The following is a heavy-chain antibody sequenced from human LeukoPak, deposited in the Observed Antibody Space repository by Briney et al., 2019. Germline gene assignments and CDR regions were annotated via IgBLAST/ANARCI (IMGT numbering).Heavy chain of an antibody. CDR1: GGSISSSSYY. Sequence: SETLSLTCTVSGGSISSSSYYWGWIRQPPGKGLEWIGSIYYSGSTYYNPSLQSRVTISVDTSRNQFSLKLSSVTAADTAAYYCARKWFGELLGWFDPWGQGTLVTVSS. CDR3: ARKWFGELLGWFDP. D-gene: IGHD3-10*01. J-gene: IGHJ5*02. CDR2: IYYSGST. V-gene: IGHV4-39*07.